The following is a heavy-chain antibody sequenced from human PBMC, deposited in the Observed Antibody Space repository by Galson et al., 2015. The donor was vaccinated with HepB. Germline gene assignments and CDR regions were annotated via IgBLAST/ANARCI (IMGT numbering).Heavy chain of an antibody. V-gene: IGHV5-51*01. Sequence: QSGAEVKKPGESLKISCKGSGYSFTSYWIGWVRQMPGKGLEWMGIIYPGDSDTRYSPSFQGQDTISADKSISAAYLQWSSLKASDTAMYYCARSLTIVVTDRYYDYAMDVWGQGTTVTVSS. D-gene: IGHD3-22*01. CDR1: GYSFTSYW. J-gene: IGHJ6*02. CDR3: ARSLTIVVTDRYYDYAMDV. CDR2: IYPGDSDT.